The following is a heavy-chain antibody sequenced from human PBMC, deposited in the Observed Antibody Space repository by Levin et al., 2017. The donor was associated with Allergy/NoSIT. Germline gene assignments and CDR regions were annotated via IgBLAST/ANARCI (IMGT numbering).Heavy chain of an antibody. D-gene: IGHD2-2*01. CDR3: ARGWWCSSTSCYGEGADY. CDR1: GFTFSSYE. V-gene: IGHV3-48*03. J-gene: IGHJ4*02. Sequence: GGSLRLSCAASGFTFSSYEMNWVRQAPGKGLEWVSYISSSGSTIYYADSVKGRFTISRDNAKNSLYLQMNSLRAEDTAVYYCARGWWCSSTSCYGEGADYWGQGTLVTVSS. CDR2: ISSSGSTI.